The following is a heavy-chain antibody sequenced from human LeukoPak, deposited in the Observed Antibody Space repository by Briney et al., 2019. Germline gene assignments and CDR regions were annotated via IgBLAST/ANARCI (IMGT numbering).Heavy chain of an antibody. V-gene: IGHV4-59*08. CDR1: GGSISGYF. D-gene: IGHD1-26*01. CDR2: IYYNGAT. CDR3: ARHDPVGHYQHGMDV. J-gene: IGHJ6*02. Sequence: SETLSLTCTVSGGSISGYFWSCIRQPPGKGLEFIGYIYYNGATLYSPSLKSRATMSVDTSKNQFSLNLRSVTAADTAVYYCARHDPVGHYQHGMDVWGQGTSVTVSS.